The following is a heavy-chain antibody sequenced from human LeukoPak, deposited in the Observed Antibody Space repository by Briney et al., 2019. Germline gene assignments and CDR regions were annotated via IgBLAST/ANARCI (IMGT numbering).Heavy chain of an antibody. Sequence: SETLSLTCTVSGCSISSSSYYWVWIRQPPGKGLEWIGSIYFSGSTYYSPSLRSRVTISIDTSKNQFSLKLSSVTAADTAVYYCARANVEMATITAFDIWGQGTMVTVSS. CDR2: IYFSGST. J-gene: IGHJ3*02. V-gene: IGHV4-39*07. CDR1: GCSISSSSYY. D-gene: IGHD5-24*01. CDR3: ARANVEMATITAFDI.